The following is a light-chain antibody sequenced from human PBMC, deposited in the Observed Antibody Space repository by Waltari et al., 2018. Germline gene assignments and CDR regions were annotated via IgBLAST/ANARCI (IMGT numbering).Light chain of an antibody. CDR2: SNN. Sequence: QSVLFQPPSASGTPGQRVPISCSGSRANIGSTFVFWYQQFPERAPKLVIYSNNQRPSGVPDRFSGSKSGTSASLTISVLRSEDEADYYCASWDDSLSGRIFGGGTKLTGL. CDR3: ASWDDSLSGRI. CDR1: RANIGSTF. V-gene: IGLV1-47*01. J-gene: IGLJ2*01.